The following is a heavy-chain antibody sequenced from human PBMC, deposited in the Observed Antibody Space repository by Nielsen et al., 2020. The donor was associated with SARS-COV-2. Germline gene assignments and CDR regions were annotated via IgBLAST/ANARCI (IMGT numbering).Heavy chain of an antibody. D-gene: IGHD4-17*01. CDR3: ARKPSGYGDYVGFDY. CDR2: ISSSGAII. CDR1: GFIFSTYE. V-gene: IGHV3-48*03. Sequence: GESLKISCVASGFIFSTYEMNWVRQAPGKGLERVAYISSSGAIIYYADSMKGRFSISRDNAKNSLDLQLNRLRVDDTAVYYCARKPSGYGDYVGFDYWGQGTLVTVSS. J-gene: IGHJ4*02.